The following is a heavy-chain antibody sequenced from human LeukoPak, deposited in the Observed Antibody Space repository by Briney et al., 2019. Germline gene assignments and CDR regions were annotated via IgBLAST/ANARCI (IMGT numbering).Heavy chain of an antibody. J-gene: IGHJ3*02. CDR1: GYSISSGDYF. Sequence: SETLSLTCTVSGYSISSGDYFWSWIRQPPGKGLEWIGHVYRSGSTYYNPSLKSRVTISVDRSKNQFSLNLSSVTAADTAVYYCARYSSSGAFDIWGQGTMVTVSS. V-gene: IGHV4-30-2*01. CDR2: VYRSGST. D-gene: IGHD6-6*01. CDR3: ARYSSSGAFDI.